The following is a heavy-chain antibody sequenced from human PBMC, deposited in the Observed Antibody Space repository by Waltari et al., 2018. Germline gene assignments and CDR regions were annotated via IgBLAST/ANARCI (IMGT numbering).Heavy chain of an antibody. CDR1: GGSISSGDYY. CDR3: AREDPHYFDY. D-gene: IGHD2-15*01. CDR2: IYYRGST. V-gene: IGHV4-30-4*08. Sequence: QVQLQESGPGLVKPSQTLSLTCTVSGGSISSGDYYWSWIRQPPGKGLEWVGYIYYRGSTYNNPSLTSRVTMSVDTSKTQFSLKLSSVTAADTAVYYCAREDPHYFDYWGQGTLVTVSS. J-gene: IGHJ4*02.